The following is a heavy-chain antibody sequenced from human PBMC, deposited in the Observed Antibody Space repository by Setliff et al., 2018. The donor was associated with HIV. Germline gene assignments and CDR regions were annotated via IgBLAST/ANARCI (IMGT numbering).Heavy chain of an antibody. V-gene: IGHV3-23*01. CDR3: AKDSGARRNGYNSLDH. D-gene: IGHD5-12*01. CDR1: GFTFYNYA. Sequence: PGGSLRLSCSASGFTFYNYAMNWVRQAPGKGLEWVAGISRSGTFYADSVEGRFTISRDSSKNILFLQMNSLKVEDTARYYCAKDSGARRNGYNSLDHWGQGAQVTVSS. CDR2: ISRSGT. J-gene: IGHJ4*02.